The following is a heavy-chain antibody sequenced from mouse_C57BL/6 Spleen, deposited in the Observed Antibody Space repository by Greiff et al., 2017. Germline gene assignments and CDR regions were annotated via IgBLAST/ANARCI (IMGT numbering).Heavy chain of an antibody. CDR1: GYTFTSYW. V-gene: IGHV1-64*01. CDR2: IHPNSGST. CDR3: ASYYGSSPYYAMDY. J-gene: IGHJ4*01. Sequence: VQLKQPGAELVKPGASVKLSCKASGYTFTSYWMHWVKQRPGQGLEWIGMIHPNSGSTNYNEKFKSKATLTVDKSSSTAYMQLSSLTSEDSAVYYCASYYGSSPYYAMDYWGQGTSVTVSS. D-gene: IGHD1-1*01.